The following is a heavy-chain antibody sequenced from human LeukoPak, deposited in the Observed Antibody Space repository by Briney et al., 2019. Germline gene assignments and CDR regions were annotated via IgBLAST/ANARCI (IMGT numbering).Heavy chain of an antibody. J-gene: IGHJ4*02. V-gene: IGHV3-21*04. Sequence: GGSLRLSCAGSGFTFNTYNMNWVRQAPGKGLEWVSSISSSSSYIYYADSVKGRFTISRDNSKNTLYLQMNSLRAEDTAVYYCAKDQGVVLYDDVLGSYLDWGQGTLVTVSS. CDR1: GFTFNTYN. D-gene: IGHD3-16*02. CDR2: ISSSSSYI. CDR3: AKDQGVVLYDDVLGSYLD.